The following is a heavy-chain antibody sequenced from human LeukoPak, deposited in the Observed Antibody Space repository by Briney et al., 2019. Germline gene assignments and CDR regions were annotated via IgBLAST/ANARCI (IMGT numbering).Heavy chain of an antibody. D-gene: IGHD5-24*01. Sequence: SETLSLTCTVSGGSISSSSYYWGWIRQPPGKGLEWIGSIYYSGSTYYNPSLKSRVTISVDTSKNQFSLKLSSVTAADTAEYYCARHVGLQFGYYFDYWGQGTLVTVSS. CDR2: IYYSGST. J-gene: IGHJ4*02. V-gene: IGHV4-39*01. CDR1: GGSISSSSYY. CDR3: ARHVGLQFGYYFDY.